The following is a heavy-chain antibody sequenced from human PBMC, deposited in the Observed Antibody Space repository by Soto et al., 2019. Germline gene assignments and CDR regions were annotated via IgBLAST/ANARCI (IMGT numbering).Heavy chain of an antibody. D-gene: IGHD3-22*01. Sequence: SVKVSCKASGFTFTSSAVQWVRQARGQRLEWIGWIVVGSGNTNYAQKFQERVTITRDMSTSTAYMELSSLRSEDTAVYYCAAGTSAVVITTRAYDIWDQGTMVTVSS. CDR1: GFTFTSSA. J-gene: IGHJ3*02. CDR2: IVVGSGNT. V-gene: IGHV1-58*01. CDR3: AAGTSAVVITTRAYDI.